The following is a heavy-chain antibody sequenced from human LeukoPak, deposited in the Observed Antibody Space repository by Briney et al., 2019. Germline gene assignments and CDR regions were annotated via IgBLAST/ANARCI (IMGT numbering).Heavy chain of an antibody. Sequence: ASVKVSCKASGYTFTSYDINWVRQATGQGLEWMGWMNPNSGNTGYAQKFQGRVTMTRNTSISTAYMELSSLRSEDTAVYYCARVYGGNRRAYYYYMDVWGKGTTVTVSS. CDR3: ARVYGGNRRAYYYYMDV. V-gene: IGHV1-8*01. CDR2: MNPNSGNT. D-gene: IGHD4/OR15-4a*01. CDR1: GYTFTSYD. J-gene: IGHJ6*03.